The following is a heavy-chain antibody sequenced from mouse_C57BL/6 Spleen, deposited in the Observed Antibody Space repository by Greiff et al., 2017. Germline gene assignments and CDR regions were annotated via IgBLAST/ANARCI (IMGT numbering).Heavy chain of an antibody. J-gene: IGHJ2*01. CDR1: GFTFSSYA. CDR3: ARGGVGGLTGTGFDY. D-gene: IGHD4-1*01. CDR2: ISAGGSYT. V-gene: IGHV5-4*01. Sequence: EVQLVESGGGLVKPGGSLKLSCAASGFTFSSYAMSWVRQTPEKRLEWVATISAGGSYTYYPDNVKGRFTISRDNAKNNLYLQMSHLKSEDTAMYYCARGGVGGLTGTGFDYWGQGTTLTVSS.